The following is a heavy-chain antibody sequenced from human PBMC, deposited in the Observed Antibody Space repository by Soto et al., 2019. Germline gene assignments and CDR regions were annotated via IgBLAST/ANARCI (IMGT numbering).Heavy chain of an antibody. CDR3: ARITMVRGVGYYYYCGMDV. CDR2: IIPIFGTA. D-gene: IGHD3-10*01. J-gene: IGHJ6*02. Sequence: GASVKVSCKASGGTFSSYAISWVRQAPGQGLEWMGGIIPIFGTANYAQKFQGRVTITADKSTSTAYMELSSLRSEDTAVYYCARITMVRGVGYYYYCGMDVWGQGTTVTVSS. V-gene: IGHV1-69*06. CDR1: GGTFSSYA.